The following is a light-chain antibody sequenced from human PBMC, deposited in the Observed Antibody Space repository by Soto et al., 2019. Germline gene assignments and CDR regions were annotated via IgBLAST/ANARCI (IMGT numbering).Light chain of an antibody. CDR2: EVS. CDR1: SSDVGAYNY. J-gene: IGLJ3*02. Sequence: QSVLTQPASVSGSPGQSITISCTGTSSDVGAYNYVYWYQQRPGKAPKLMIYEVSNRPSGVSNRFSGSKSGNTASLTISGLQDEDEGDYYCSSYTSGSTWVFGGGTKLTVL. V-gene: IGLV2-14*01. CDR3: SSYTSGSTWV.